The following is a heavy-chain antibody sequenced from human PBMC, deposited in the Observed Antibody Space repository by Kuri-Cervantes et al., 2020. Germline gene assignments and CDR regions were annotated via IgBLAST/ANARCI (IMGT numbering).Heavy chain of an antibody. CDR2: INPNSGGT. V-gene: IGHV1-2*02. CDR1: GYTFTSYY. D-gene: IGHD3-22*01. J-gene: IGHJ6*02. Sequence: ASVKVSCKASGYTFTSYYMHWVRQAPGQGLEWMGWINPNSGGTNYAQKFQGRVTMTRDTSISTAYMELSRLRSDDTAVYYCARGGEKYYYDSSGPPRNGMDVWGRGTTVTVSS. CDR3: ARGGEKYYYDSSGPPRNGMDV.